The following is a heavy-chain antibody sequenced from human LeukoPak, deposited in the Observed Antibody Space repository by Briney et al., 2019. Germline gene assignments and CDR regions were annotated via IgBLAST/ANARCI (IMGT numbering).Heavy chain of an antibody. CDR1: GFTFSSFS. D-gene: IGHD5-18*01. J-gene: IGHJ4*02. Sequence: GGSLRLSCAASGFTFSSFSMNWVRQAPGKGLEWVSSISPSGSLISYADSVKGRFTISRDNTNNSVYLQMSSLRVEDTGIYYCASTPLKIQPAAWGQGTLVAVSS. V-gene: IGHV3-21*01. CDR2: ISPSGSLI. CDR3: ASTPLKIQPAA.